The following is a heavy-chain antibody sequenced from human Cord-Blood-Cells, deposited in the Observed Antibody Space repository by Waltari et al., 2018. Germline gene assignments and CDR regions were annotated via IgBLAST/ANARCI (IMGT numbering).Heavy chain of an antibody. D-gene: IGHD7-27*01. CDR1: GFTFSSYS. CDR3: ARERSWGCLRY. V-gene: IGHV3-48*01. Sequence: VQLVESGGGLVQPGGSLRLSCAASGFTFSSYSMNWVSQAPGKGLEWVSYISSSSRTIYYAVSVKGRFTISRDNAKNSLYLQMNSLRAEDTAVYYCARERSWGCLRYWGQGTLVTVSS. J-gene: IGHJ4*02. CDR2: ISSSSRTI.